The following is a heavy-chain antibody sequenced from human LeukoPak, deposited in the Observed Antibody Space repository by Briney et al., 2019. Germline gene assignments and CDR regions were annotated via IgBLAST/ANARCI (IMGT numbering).Heavy chain of an antibody. J-gene: IGHJ5*02. V-gene: IGHV4-39*01. CDR3: ARSGITIFGVEPPGGFDP. CDR1: GGSISSSSYY. D-gene: IGHD3-3*01. CDR2: IYYSGST. Sequence: SETLSLTCTVSGGSISSSSYYWGWIRQPPGKGLEWIGSIYYSGSTYYNPSLKSRVTISVDTSKNQFSLKLSSVTAAATAVYYCARSGITIFGVEPPGGFDPWGQGTLVTVSS.